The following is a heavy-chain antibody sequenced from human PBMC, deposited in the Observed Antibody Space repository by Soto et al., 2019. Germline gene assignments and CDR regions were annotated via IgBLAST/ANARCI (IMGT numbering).Heavy chain of an antibody. CDR1: GGTFSSYA. CDR2: IIPIFGTA. D-gene: IGHD3-16*02. J-gene: IGHJ4*02. Sequence: QVQLVQSGAEVKKPGSSVKVSCKASGGTFSSYAISWVRQAPGQGLEWMGGIIPIFGTANYAQKFQGRVTITADESTSTANMELISLRSEDTAVYYCARDYDYVWGSYRYNLDYWGQGTLVTVSS. CDR3: ARDYDYVWGSYRYNLDY. V-gene: IGHV1-69*12.